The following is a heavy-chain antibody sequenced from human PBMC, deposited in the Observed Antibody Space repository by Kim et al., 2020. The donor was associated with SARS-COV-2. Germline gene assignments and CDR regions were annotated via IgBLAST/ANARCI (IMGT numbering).Heavy chain of an antibody. V-gene: IGHV1-46*01. J-gene: IGHJ4*02. CDR2: INPSGGST. D-gene: IGHD3-22*01. CDR3: ARGGLTYYYDRDNSASFDY. CDR1: GYTFTSYY. Sequence: ASVKVSCKASGYTFTSYYMHWVRQAPGQGLEWMGIINPSGGSTSYAQKFQGRVTMTRDTSTSTVYMELSSLRSEDTAVYYCARGGLTYYYDRDNSASFDYWGQGTLVTVSS.